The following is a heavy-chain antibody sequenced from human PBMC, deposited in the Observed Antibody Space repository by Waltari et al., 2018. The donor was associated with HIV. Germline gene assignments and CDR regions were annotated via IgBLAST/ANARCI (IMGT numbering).Heavy chain of an antibody. CDR1: GASFSGYY. V-gene: IGHV4-34*01. CDR2: IDQSGST. Sequence: QVQLQQWGAGLLKPSETLSLTCAVYGASFSGYYSTWIRQSPGKGLEWIGEIDQSGSTNYNPSLKSRVTMSVDTSKKQFSLRLTSATAADTAVYFCARMRAVAVAGDWGWDHYYYGLDVWGQGTTVTVS. CDR3: ARMRAVAVAGDWGWDHYYYGLDV. J-gene: IGHJ6*02. D-gene: IGHD6-19*01.